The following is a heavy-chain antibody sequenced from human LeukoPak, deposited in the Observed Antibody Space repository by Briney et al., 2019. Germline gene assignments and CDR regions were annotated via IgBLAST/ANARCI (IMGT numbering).Heavy chain of an antibody. CDR1: GGTFSSYA. CDR3: ARMYCSSTSCSRSRVVPSYFDY. CDR2: IIPIFGTA. D-gene: IGHD2-2*01. J-gene: IGHJ4*02. V-gene: IGHV1-69*13. Sequence: SEKVSCKASGGTFSSYAISWVRQAPGQGLEWMGGIIPIFGTANYAQKFQGRVTITADESTSTAYMELSSLRSEDTAVYYCARMYCSSTSCSRSRVVPSYFDYWGQGTLVTVSS.